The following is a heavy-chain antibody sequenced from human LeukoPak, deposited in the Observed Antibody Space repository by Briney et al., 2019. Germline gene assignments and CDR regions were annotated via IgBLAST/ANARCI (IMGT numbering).Heavy chain of an antibody. D-gene: IGHD3/OR15-3a*01. CDR1: GASISSDY. CDR2: TRGSI. J-gene: IGHJ6*03. Sequence: PSETLSLTCAVSGASISSDYWSWVRQPPGKGLEWIGYTRGSINDNPSLKSRVAVSVDPSQNQVSLRLTSVTAADTAVYYCARVLAIFGLDTTYFYMDVWGKGTTVTVSS. CDR3: ARVLAIFGLDTTYFYMDV. V-gene: IGHV4-59*01.